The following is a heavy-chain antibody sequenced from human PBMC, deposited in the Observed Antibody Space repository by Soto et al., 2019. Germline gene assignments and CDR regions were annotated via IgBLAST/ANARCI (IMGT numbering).Heavy chain of an antibody. Sequence: QVQLVQSGAEVKKPGSSVKVSCKASGGTFSSYAISWVRQAPGQGLEWMGGIIPIFGTANYAQKFQGRVTITADESTSTAYMELSSRRSEDTAVYYCAGPYYYGSGSYYHYYYGMDVWGQGTTVTVSS. V-gene: IGHV1-69*01. CDR1: GGTFSSYA. CDR2: IIPIFGTA. J-gene: IGHJ6*02. D-gene: IGHD3-10*01. CDR3: AGPYYYGSGSYYHYYYGMDV.